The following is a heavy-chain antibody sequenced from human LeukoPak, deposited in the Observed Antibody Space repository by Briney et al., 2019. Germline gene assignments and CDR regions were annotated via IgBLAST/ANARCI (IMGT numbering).Heavy chain of an antibody. CDR2: IWYDGSNK. J-gene: IGHJ4*02. Sequence: GRSLRLSCAASGFTFSSYGMHWVRQAPGKGLEWEAVIWYDGSNKYYADSAKGRFTISRDNSKNTLYLQMNSLRAEDTAVYYCARDLITMVRGVIKKNYFDYWGQGTLVTVSS. CDR3: ARDLITMVRGVIKKNYFDY. V-gene: IGHV3-33*01. D-gene: IGHD3-10*01. CDR1: GFTFSSYG.